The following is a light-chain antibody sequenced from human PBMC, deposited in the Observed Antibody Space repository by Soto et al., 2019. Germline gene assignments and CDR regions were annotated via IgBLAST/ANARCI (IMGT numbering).Light chain of an antibody. V-gene: IGKV1-16*01. CDR1: QGINSY. Sequence: DIQMPQSPSSLSASVGGIVTITCRASQGINSYLAWFQQKPGKDPKSLIYDVSSMRSGVPTRFSRSGSGTDFTLAVSSLQPDDFATYYCQHYKTYPYTFGQGTRLEVK. J-gene: IGKJ2*01. CDR2: DVS. CDR3: QHYKTYPYT.